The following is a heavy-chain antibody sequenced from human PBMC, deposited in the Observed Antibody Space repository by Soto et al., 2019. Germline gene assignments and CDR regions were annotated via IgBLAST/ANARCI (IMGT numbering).Heavy chain of an antibody. CDR2: IYSGGST. J-gene: IGHJ6*02. V-gene: IGHV3-66*01. Sequence: GGSLRLSCAASGFTVSSNYMSWVRQAPGKGLEWVSVIYSGGSTYYADSVKGRFTISRDNSKNTLYLQMNSLRAEDTAVYYCARAYSSSSYYYYGMDVWGQGTTVTVSS. CDR3: ARAYSSSSYYYYGMDV. CDR1: GFTVSSNY. D-gene: IGHD6-13*01.